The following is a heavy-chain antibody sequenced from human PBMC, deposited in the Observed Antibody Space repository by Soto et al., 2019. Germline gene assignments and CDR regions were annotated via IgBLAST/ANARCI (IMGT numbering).Heavy chain of an antibody. J-gene: IGHJ4*02. V-gene: IGHV4-59*12. CDR3: ARVHDY. Sequence: SETLSLTCTVSGDSISTYYWSWIRQPPGKGLEWIGYIYHSGSMYYNPSLKSRVTISVDRSKNQFSLKLSSVTAADTAVYYCARVHDYCGQGTLVTVSS. CDR2: IYHSGSM. CDR1: GDSISTYY.